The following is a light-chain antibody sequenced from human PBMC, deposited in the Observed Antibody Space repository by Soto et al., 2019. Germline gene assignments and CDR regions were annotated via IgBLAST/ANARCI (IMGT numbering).Light chain of an antibody. CDR2: TNN. Sequence: QSVLTQPPSASGTPGQRVTISCSGGSSNIGSYTVNWYQQLPGTAPKLLIYTNNQRPSGVPDRFSGSKSGTSASLAISGLQSEDEAVYYCASWHDSLNGYVFGTGTKLTVL. CDR1: SSNIGSYT. V-gene: IGLV1-44*01. J-gene: IGLJ1*01. CDR3: ASWHDSLNGYV.